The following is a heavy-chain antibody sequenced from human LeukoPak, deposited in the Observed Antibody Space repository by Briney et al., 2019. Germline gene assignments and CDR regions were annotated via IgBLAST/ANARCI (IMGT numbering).Heavy chain of an antibody. CDR3: ARISGSFPGALDY. CDR1: GFTFRSYW. Sequence: GGSPRLSCAAPGFTFRSYWMHWVRQAPGKGLVWVSRINSDGSSTSYADSVKGPFTISRDNAKNTLYLQMNSLRAEDTAVYYCARISGSFPGALDYWGQGTLVTVSS. V-gene: IGHV3-74*01. J-gene: IGHJ4*02. CDR2: INSDGSST. D-gene: IGHD1-26*01.